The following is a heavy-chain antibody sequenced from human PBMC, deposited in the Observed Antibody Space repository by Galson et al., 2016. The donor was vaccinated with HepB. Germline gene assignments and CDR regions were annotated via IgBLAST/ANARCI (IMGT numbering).Heavy chain of an antibody. Sequence: SVKVSCKASGGSFSNYRIDWVRQAPGQGLEWMGGSIPVSHTANYAQKFQVRVTITADESTSSSYMEVSRLKSQDTDVYYCARGGPSNQALLFPEPLRTWGQGTLVTVSS. D-gene: IGHD2-21*02. CDR3: ARGGPSNQALLFPEPLRT. CDR1: GGSFSNYR. J-gene: IGHJ4*02. V-gene: IGHV1-69*13. CDR2: SIPVSHTA.